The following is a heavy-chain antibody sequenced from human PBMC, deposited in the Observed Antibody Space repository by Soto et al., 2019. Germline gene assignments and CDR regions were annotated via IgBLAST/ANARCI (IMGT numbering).Heavy chain of an antibody. CDR2: INPNSGGT. CDR3: ARDPPGSIAAAGTRYYYYGMDV. D-gene: IGHD6-13*01. CDR1: GYTFTGYY. Sequence: ASVKVSCKASGYTFTGYYMHWVRQASGQGLEWMGWINPNSGGTNYAQKFQGRVTMTRDTSISTAYMELSRLRSDDTAVYYCARDPPGSIAAAGTRYYYYGMDVWGQGTTVTLSS. J-gene: IGHJ6*02. V-gene: IGHV1-2*02.